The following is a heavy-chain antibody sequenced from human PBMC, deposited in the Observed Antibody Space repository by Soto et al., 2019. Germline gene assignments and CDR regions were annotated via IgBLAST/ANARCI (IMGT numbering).Heavy chain of an antibody. CDR1: GFTFGSYE. CDR2: ISSSGSTI. CDR3: ATPLDYEPYP. D-gene: IGHD4-17*01. J-gene: IGHJ4*02. Sequence: PGGSLRLSCEASGFTFGSYEMNWVRQAPGKGLEWVSYISSSGSTIYYADSVKGRFTISRDNAKNSLYLQMNSLRAEDTGVYYCATPLDYEPYPWGQGTLVTVSS. V-gene: IGHV3-48*03.